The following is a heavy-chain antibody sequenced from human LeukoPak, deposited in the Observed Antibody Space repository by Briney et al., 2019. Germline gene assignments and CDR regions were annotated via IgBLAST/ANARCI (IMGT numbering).Heavy chain of an antibody. Sequence: SSVTVSCKASGGTFSSYAISWVRQAPGQGLEWMGRIIPIFGIANYAQKFQGRVTITADKSTSTAYMELSSLRSEDTAVYYCARGGRDYGDYDNWFDPWGQGTLVTVSS. J-gene: IGHJ5*02. CDR3: ARGGRDYGDYDNWFDP. D-gene: IGHD4-17*01. CDR1: GGTFSSYA. CDR2: IIPIFGIA. V-gene: IGHV1-69*04.